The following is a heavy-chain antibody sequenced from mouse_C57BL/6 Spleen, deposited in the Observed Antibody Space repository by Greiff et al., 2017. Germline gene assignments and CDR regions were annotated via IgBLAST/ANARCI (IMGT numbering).Heavy chain of an antibody. CDR3: TRIVEGYFDV. CDR1: GYTFTDYE. Sequence: VQLQESGAELVRPGASVTLSCKASGYTFTDYEMHWVKQTPVPGLEWIGAIDPETGGTAYNQKFKGKAILTADKSSSTAYMELRSLTSEDSAVYYCTRIVEGYFDVWGTGTTVTVSS. CDR2: IDPETGGT. V-gene: IGHV1-15*01. J-gene: IGHJ1*03. D-gene: IGHD1-1*01.